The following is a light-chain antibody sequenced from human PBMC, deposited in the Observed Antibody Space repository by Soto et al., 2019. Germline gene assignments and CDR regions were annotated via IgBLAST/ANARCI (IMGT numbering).Light chain of an antibody. CDR3: QQYGNSPHT. CDR2: GAS. CDR1: QSVSSY. J-gene: IGKJ2*01. V-gene: IGKV3-20*01. Sequence: EIVLTQSPGTLSLSPGERATLSCRASQSVSSYLAWYQQKPGQTPRLLIYGASNRATGIPDRFGGSGSGTDFPRTISRLEPEHFAVYYGQQYGNSPHTFGQGTKLEIK.